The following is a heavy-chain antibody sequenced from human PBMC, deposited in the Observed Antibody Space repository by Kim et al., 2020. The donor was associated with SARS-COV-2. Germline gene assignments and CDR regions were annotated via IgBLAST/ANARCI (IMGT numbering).Heavy chain of an antibody. J-gene: IGHJ6*02. CDR3: ASSPLDVVKAMVTGYYYYGMYV. V-gene: IGHV3-30*04. Sequence: GGSLRLSCAASGFTFSSYAMNWVRQAPGKGLEWVAVISYDGSNKYYADSVKGRFTISRDNSKNTLYLQMNSLRAEDTAVYYCASSPLDVVKAMVTGYYYYGMYVWGQGTTFTVSS. D-gene: IGHD5-18*01. CDR1: GFTFSSYA. CDR2: ISYDGSNK.